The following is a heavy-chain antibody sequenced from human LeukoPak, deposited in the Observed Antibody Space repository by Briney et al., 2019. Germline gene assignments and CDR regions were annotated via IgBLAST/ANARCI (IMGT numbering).Heavy chain of an antibody. Sequence: SETLSLTCTVSGGSISSYYWSWIRQPPGKGLEWIGYIYYSGSTNYNPSLKSRVTISVDTSKNQFSLKLSSVTAADTAVYYCARVNSGSIAARCGWFDPWGQGTLVTVSS. J-gene: IGHJ5*02. CDR1: GGSISSYY. V-gene: IGHV4-59*01. CDR3: ARVNSGSIAARCGWFDP. CDR2: IYYSGST. D-gene: IGHD6-6*01.